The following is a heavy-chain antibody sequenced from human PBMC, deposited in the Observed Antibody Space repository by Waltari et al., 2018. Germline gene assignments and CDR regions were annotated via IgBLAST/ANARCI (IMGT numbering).Heavy chain of an antibody. CDR3: VRLEDCTGPGGNCYSGAPFAVDV. CDR2: INHSPNS. J-gene: IGHJ6*02. V-gene: IGHV4-34*01. CDR1: GGSLRGYY. D-gene: IGHD2-8*02. Sequence: QVHLQQWGAGLLRPSETLSLICAVYGGSLRGYYWGWIRQPPGEGLEWIGEINHSPNSNYNPSLRSRVHMSIDTSQNQFSLQLTSVTAADTGVYYCVRLEDCTGPGGNCYSGAPFAVDVWGQGTTVTVPS.